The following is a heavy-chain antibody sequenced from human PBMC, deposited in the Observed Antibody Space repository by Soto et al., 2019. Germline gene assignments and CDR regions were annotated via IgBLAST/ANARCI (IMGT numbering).Heavy chain of an antibody. CDR2: LNPNNGDT. Sequence: GASVKVSCKASGYTLIDYYIHWVRQAPGQGLEWMGWLNPNNGDTNFEQKFRGRVTMTRDTSINTAYMELSGLRSDDAAVYYCARSYYYDSEFDYWGQGTLLTVSS. J-gene: IGHJ4*02. D-gene: IGHD3-22*01. V-gene: IGHV1-2*02. CDR1: GYTLIDYY. CDR3: ARSYYYDSEFDY.